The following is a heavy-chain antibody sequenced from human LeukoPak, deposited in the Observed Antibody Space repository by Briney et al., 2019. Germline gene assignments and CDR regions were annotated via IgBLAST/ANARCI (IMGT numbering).Heavy chain of an antibody. CDR2: IHYSGST. CDR3: ARRWYSSGWYGD. Sequence: SETLSLTCTVSGGSISSSSYYWAWIRQPPGKGLEWIGSIHYSGSTYYNPSLQSRVTISIDTSKNQFSLKLSSVTAADTAVYYCARRWYSSGWYGDWGQGTLVTVSS. V-gene: IGHV4-39*07. J-gene: IGHJ4*02. D-gene: IGHD6-19*01. CDR1: GGSISSSSYY.